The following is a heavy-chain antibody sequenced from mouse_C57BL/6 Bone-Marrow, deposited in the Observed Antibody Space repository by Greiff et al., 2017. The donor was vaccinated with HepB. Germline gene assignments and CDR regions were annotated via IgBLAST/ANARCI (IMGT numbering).Heavy chain of an antibody. D-gene: IGHD1-1*01. CDR3: GRFYYYGSSPWFAY. CDR1: GYTFTSYT. Sequence: QVQLQQSGAELARPGASVKMSCQASGYTFTSYTMHWVKQRPGQGLEWIGYINPSSGYTKYNQKFKEKTTLTAEESSGTADMQLSSLTSEDSAVYYCGRFYYYGSSPWFAYWGQGTLVTVSA. CDR2: INPSSGYT. J-gene: IGHJ3*01. V-gene: IGHV1-4*01.